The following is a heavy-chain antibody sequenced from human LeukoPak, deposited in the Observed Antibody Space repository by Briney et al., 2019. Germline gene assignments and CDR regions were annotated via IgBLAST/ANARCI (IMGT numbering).Heavy chain of an antibody. V-gene: IGHV4-59*01. Sequence: SETLSLTCTVSGGSISSYYWSWIRQPPGKGLEWIGYIYYSGSTNYNPSLKSRVTISVDTSKNQFSLKLSSVTAADTAVYYCARNTMVRGVIAPPDYWGQGTLVTVSS. D-gene: IGHD3-10*01. CDR1: GGSISSYY. CDR3: ARNTMVRGVIAPPDY. J-gene: IGHJ4*02. CDR2: IYYSGST.